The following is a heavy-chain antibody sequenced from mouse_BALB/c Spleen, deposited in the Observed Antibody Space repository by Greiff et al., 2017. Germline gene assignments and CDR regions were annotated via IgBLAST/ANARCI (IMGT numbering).Heavy chain of an antibody. D-gene: IGHD1-1*01. CDR3: ARTEDGSRPY. V-gene: IGHV1S41*01. J-gene: IGHJ3*01. Sequence: DLVKPGASVKLSCKASGYTFTSFWIYWIKQRPGQGLEWIGRIAPGSGSTYYNEMFKGKATMTVDTSSSSAYIQRSSLSSEDSAVYFCARTEDGSRPYWGQGTLVTVSA. CDR2: IAPGSGST. CDR1: GYTFTSFW.